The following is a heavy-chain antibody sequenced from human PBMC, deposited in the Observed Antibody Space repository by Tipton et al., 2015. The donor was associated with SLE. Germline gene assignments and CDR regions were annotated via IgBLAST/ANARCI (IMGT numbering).Heavy chain of an antibody. V-gene: IGHV3-53*01. CDR3: ARPAGSGSYFHFDY. CDR2: IYSGGST. Sequence: SLRLSCAASGFTVSSNYMSWVRRAPGKGLEWVSVIYSGGSTYYADSVKGRFTISRDNSKNTLYLQMNSLRAEDTAMYYCARPAGSGSYFHFDYWGQGTLVTVSS. CDR1: GFTVSSNY. J-gene: IGHJ4*02. D-gene: IGHD3-10*01.